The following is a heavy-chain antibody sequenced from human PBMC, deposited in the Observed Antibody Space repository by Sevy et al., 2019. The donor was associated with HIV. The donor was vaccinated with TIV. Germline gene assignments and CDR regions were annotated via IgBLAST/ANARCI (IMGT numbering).Heavy chain of an antibody. D-gene: IGHD6-6*01. CDR1: GYTFTTYD. V-gene: IGHV1-8*01. CDR2: MNPNSGNT. Sequence: ASVKVSCKASGYTFTTYDINWVRQATGQGLEWMGWMNPNSGNTGHAQKFQGRVTMTRNTSISTAYMELSSLRSEDTAVYYCVRGISVRRAGSWFDPWGQGTLVTVSS. J-gene: IGHJ5*02. CDR3: VRGISVRRAGSWFDP.